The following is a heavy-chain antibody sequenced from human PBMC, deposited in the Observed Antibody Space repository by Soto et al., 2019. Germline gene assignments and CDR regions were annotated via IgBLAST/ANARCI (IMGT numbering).Heavy chain of an antibody. CDR2: IYYSGST. D-gene: IGHD6-13*01. CDR3: ARDLGGSSSWYGDYYYYGMDV. Sequence: SETLSLTCTVSGGSISSYYWSWIRQPPGKGLEWIGYIYYSGSTNYNPSLKSRVTISVDTSKNQFSLKLSSVTAADTAVYYCARDLGGSSSWYGDYYYYGMDVWGQGTTLTVSS. V-gene: IGHV4-59*01. J-gene: IGHJ6*02. CDR1: GGSISSYY.